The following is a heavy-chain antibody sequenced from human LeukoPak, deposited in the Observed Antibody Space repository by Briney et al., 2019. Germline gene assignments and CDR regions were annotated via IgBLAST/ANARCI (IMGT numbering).Heavy chain of an antibody. CDR3: ASLDIVVVPAAKGPYYYYGMDV. CDR1: GSTFSSYW. D-gene: IGHD2-2*01. Sequence: GGSLRLSCAASGSTFSSYWMHWVRQAPGKGLVWVSRINSDGSSTSYADSVKGRFTISRDNAKNTLYLQMNSLRAEDTAVYYCASLDIVVVPAAKGPYYYYGMDVWGQGTTVTVSS. J-gene: IGHJ6*02. CDR2: INSDGSST. V-gene: IGHV3-74*01.